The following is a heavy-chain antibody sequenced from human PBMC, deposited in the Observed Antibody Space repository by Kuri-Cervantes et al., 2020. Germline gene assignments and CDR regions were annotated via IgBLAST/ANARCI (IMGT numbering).Heavy chain of an antibody. CDR1: GGSISGYY. Sequence: SETLSLTCTVSGGSISGYYWSWIRQPPGKGLEWIGHIYYSGSTNYNPSLKSRVTISVDTSKNQFSLKLSSVTAADTAVYYCARKLHYWYFDLWGRGTLVTVSS. V-gene: IGHV4-59*12. CDR2: IYYSGST. D-gene: IGHD1-26*01. J-gene: IGHJ2*01. CDR3: ARKLHYWYFDL.